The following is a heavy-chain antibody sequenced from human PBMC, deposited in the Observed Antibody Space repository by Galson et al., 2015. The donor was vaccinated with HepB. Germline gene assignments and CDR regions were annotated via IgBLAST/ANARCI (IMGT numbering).Heavy chain of an antibody. D-gene: IGHD2-2*01. J-gene: IGHJ4*02. CDR2: IKQDGSEK. V-gene: IGHV3-7*03. CDR3: ARWGAAASYYFDY. Sequence: SLRLSCAASGFTFSSYWMSWVRQAPGKGLEWVANIKQDGSEKYYVDSVKGRFTISRDNAKNSLYLQMNSLRAEDTAVYYCARWGAAASYYFDYWGQGTLVTVSS. CDR1: GFTFSSYW.